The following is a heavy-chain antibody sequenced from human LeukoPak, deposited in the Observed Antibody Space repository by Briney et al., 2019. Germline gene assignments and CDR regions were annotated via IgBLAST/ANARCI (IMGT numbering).Heavy chain of an antibody. CDR2: IYTTGST. J-gene: IGHJ2*01. D-gene: IGHD7-27*01. Sequence: SETLSLTCTVSGGSISSYYWSWIRQPAGKGLEWIGRIYTTGSTNYNPSLKSRVTMSVDTSKNQFSLKFTSLTAADTAVYYCARAPFLTGGYWDFDIWGRGTLVTVSS. V-gene: IGHV4-4*07. CDR3: ARAPFLTGGYWDFDI. CDR1: GGSISSYY.